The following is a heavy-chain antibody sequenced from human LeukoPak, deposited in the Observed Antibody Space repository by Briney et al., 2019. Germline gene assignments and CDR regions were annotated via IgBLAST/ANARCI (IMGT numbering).Heavy chain of an antibody. J-gene: IGHJ4*02. V-gene: IGHV4-59*01. CDR2: IYYSGST. Sequence: SETLSLTCAVYGGSFSGYYWSWIRQPPGKGLEWIGYIYYSGSTNYNPSLKSRVTISVDTSKNQFSLKLSSVTAADTAVYYCARAKMATSPFDYWGQGTLVTVSS. D-gene: IGHD5-24*01. CDR1: GGSFSGYY. CDR3: ARAKMATSPFDY.